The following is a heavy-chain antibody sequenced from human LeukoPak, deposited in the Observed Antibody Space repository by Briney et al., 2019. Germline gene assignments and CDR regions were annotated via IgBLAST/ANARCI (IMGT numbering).Heavy chain of an antibody. Sequence: SVKVSCKASGGTFSSYAISWVRQAPGQGLEWMGGIIPIFGAANYAQKSQGRVTITTDESTSTAYMELSSLRSEDTAVYYCAMSTVGLAPTKYYDFWSGYTWFDPWGQGTLVTVSS. J-gene: IGHJ5*02. V-gene: IGHV1-69*05. CDR2: IIPIFGAA. D-gene: IGHD3-3*01. CDR3: AMSTVGLAPTKYYDFWSGYTWFDP. CDR1: GGTFSSYA.